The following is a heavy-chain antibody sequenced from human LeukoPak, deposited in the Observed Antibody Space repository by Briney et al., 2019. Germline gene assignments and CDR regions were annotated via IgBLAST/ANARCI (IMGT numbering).Heavy chain of an antibody. Sequence: ASVKVSCKASGYSFSNYGVTWVRQAPGQGLEWMGWISSYNGNTNSAQKFQGRVTMTTDTSTSTAYLELWSLRSDDTAVYYCARGPGSLDPTTYFYYFYKMDVWGKGTTVTISS. CDR3: ARGPGSLDPTTYFYYFYKMDV. V-gene: IGHV1-18*01. J-gene: IGHJ6*03. CDR1: GYSFSNYG. D-gene: IGHD3-3*01. CDR2: ISSYNGNT.